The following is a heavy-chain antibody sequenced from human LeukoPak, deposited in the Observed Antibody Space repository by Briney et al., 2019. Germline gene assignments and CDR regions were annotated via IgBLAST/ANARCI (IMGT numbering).Heavy chain of an antibody. V-gene: IGHV3-23*01. J-gene: IGHJ3*02. CDR3: AKLYRYCGGDCYRPDAFDI. Sequence: PGGSLRLSCAASGFTFSSYAMSWVRQAPGKGLEWVSAISGSGGSTYYADSVKGRFTISRDNSKNTLYLQMNSLRAEDTAVYYCAKLYRYCGGDCYRPDAFDIWGQGTMVTVSS. CDR1: GFTFSSYA. D-gene: IGHD2-21*01. CDR2: ISGSGGST.